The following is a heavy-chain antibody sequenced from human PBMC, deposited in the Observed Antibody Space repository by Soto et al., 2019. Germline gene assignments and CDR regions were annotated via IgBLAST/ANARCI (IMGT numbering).Heavy chain of an antibody. CDR3: ARGARGYVSY. CDR2: IYHRGNT. J-gene: IGHJ4*02. CDR1: GYPISNGYY. D-gene: IGHD5-18*01. Sequence: PSETLSLTCVVSGYPISNGYYWAWIRQPPGKGLEWIGSIYHRGNTYSNPSLKSRLTMSIDTSDNQFSLNLTSVSAADTAVYYCARGARGYVSYWGQGILVTVSS. V-gene: IGHV4-38-2*01.